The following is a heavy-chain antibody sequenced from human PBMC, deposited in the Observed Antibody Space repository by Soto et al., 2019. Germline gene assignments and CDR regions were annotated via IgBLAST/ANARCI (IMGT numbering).Heavy chain of an antibody. CDR1: GFTFKDYG. Sequence: PGGSLRLSCAASGFTFKDYGIHWVRQAPGKGLEWVAVIWYDAIRTDYADAVKGRFTISRDDSKNTVYVHINVLRVDDTAIYYCARDVGVTAVDLDYWGQGTLVTVSS. CDR2: IWYDAIRT. D-gene: IGHD1-26*01. CDR3: ARDVGVTAVDLDY. J-gene: IGHJ4*02. V-gene: IGHV3-33*01.